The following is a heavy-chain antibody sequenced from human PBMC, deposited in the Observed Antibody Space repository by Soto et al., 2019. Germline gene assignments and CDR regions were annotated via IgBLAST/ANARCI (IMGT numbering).Heavy chain of an antibody. CDR2: IYYSGST. CDR1: GGSISSGGYY. Sequence: QVQLQESGPGLVKPSQTLSLTCTVSGGSISSGGYYWSWIRQHPGKGLEWIGYIYYSGSTYYNPSLKSRVTISVDTSKNQFSLKLSSVTAADTAVYYCVRSYYDFWSGNSFLDVWGQGTTVTVSS. J-gene: IGHJ6*02. D-gene: IGHD3-3*01. CDR3: VRSYYDFWSGNSFLDV. V-gene: IGHV4-31*03.